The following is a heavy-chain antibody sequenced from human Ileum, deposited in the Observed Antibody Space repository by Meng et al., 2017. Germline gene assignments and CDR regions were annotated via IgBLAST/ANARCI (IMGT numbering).Heavy chain of an antibody. CDR2: INGDGRTI. D-gene: IGHD1-1*01. J-gene: IGHJ4*02. CDR3: ARGGNYYLDY. V-gene: IGHV3-74*01. CDR1: GFAFSSSW. Sequence: GESLKISCEASGFAFSSSWVHWVRQAPGKGLVWVARINGDGRTISYADSLKGRFTVSSDNAKNTLYLQMNSLRAEDTAVYYCARGGNYYLDYWGQGTLVTVSS.